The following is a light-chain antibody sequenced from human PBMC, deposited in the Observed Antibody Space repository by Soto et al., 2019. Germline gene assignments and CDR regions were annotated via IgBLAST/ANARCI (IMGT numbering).Light chain of an antibody. CDR3: QQYSVFPLT. J-gene: IGKJ4*01. CDR1: QTISSW. Sequence: DIQMTQSPSTLSASVGDSVTLTCRASQTISSWLAWYQLKPGTAPKTLIYKASSLESGVPSRFSGSGSGTEFTLTISSLQPDDFATYYCQQYSVFPLTFGGGTKV. V-gene: IGKV1-5*03. CDR2: KAS.